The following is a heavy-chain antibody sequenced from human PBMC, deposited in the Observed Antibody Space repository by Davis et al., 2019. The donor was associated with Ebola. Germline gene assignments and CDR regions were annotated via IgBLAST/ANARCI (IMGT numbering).Heavy chain of an antibody. CDR2: IRYDGSNK. V-gene: IGHV3-30*02. J-gene: IGHJ2*01. D-gene: IGHD2-21*02. CDR1: GFTFSRNG. CDR3: AKLATEVHYIYWYFDL. Sequence: PGGSLRLSCAASGFTFSRNGMHWVRQAPGKGLEWVAIIRYDGSNKYYTDSVKGRFIISRDNSKNTLYLQMNSLRDEDTAVYYCAKLATEVHYIYWYFDLWGRGTLVTVSS.